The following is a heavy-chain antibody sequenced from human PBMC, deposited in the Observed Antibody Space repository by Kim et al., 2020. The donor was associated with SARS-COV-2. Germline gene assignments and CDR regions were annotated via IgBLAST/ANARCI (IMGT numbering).Heavy chain of an antibody. CDR1: GGSISSSSYY. J-gene: IGHJ3*02. Sequence: SETLSLTCTVSGGSISSSSYYWGWIRQPPGKGLEWIGSIYYSGSTYYNPSLKSRVTISVDTSKNQFSLKLSSVTAADTAVYYCARDAPLGWLLRGTDAFDIWGQGTMVTVSS. D-gene: IGHD3-3*01. V-gene: IGHV4-39*07. CDR2: IYYSGST. CDR3: ARDAPLGWLLRGTDAFDI.